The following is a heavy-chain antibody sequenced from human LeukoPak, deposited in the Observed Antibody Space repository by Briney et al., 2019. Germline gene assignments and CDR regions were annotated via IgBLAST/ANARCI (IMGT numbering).Heavy chain of an antibody. CDR2: ISSSSSYI. CDR3: AKDGIYGSGSYYKTLDY. CDR1: GFTFSSYS. V-gene: IGHV3-21*01. J-gene: IGHJ4*02. D-gene: IGHD3-10*01. Sequence: PGGSLRLSCAASGFTFSSYSMNWVRQAPGKGLEWVSSISSSSSYIYYADSVKGRFTISRDNAKNSLYLQMNSLRPEDTAVYYCAKDGIYGSGSYYKTLDYWGQGTLVTVSS.